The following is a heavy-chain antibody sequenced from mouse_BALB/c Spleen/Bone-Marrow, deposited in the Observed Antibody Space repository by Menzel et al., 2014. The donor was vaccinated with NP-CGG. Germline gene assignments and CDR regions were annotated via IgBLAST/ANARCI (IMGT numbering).Heavy chain of an antibody. CDR3: ARPIFL. Sequence: EVQLQQSGAELVKPGASVKLSCTASGFNIKDTSMHWVKQMPEQGLEWIGRIDPANGNTKYDPNFQGKPTIIADTSSITAYLQLSSLTSEDTAVYYCARPIFLWGLRTSVTVAS. CDR1: GFNIKDTS. CDR2: IDPANGNT. J-gene: IGHJ4*01. V-gene: IGHV14-3*02.